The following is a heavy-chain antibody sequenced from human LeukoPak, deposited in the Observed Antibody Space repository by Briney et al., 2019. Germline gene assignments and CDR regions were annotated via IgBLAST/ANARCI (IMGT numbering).Heavy chain of an antibody. CDR2: IKQDGGEK. CDR1: GFTFSGSA. J-gene: IGHJ4*02. CDR3: ARYSMAAAEFDY. V-gene: IGHV3-7*01. D-gene: IGHD6-13*01. Sequence: GGSLRLSCAASGFTFSGSAMHWVRQAPGEGLEWVANIKQDGGEKYYVDSVKGRFTISRDNAKSSLYLEMNSLRVEDTAVYYCARYSMAAAEFDYWGQGTLVTVSS.